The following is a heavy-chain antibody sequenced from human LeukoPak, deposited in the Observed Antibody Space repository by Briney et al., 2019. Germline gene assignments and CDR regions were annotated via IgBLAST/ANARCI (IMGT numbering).Heavy chain of an antibody. V-gene: IGHV3-74*01. J-gene: IGHJ4*02. CDR1: GFTFSSYW. Sequence: GGSLRLSCAASGFTFSSYWMHWVRQAPGKGLVWVSRINSDGSSTSYADSVKGRFTISRDNAKTSLFLQMNSLRAEDTAIYYCTTSDCEYWGQGALVTVSS. CDR2: INSDGSST. D-gene: IGHD1-1*01. CDR3: TTSDCEY.